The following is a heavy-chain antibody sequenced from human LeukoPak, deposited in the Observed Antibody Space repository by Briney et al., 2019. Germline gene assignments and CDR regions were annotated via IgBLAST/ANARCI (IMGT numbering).Heavy chain of an antibody. Sequence: VASVKVSCKASGYTFTSYDINWVRQATGQGLEWLGWMNPYSGNAGYAQKFQGRVTMTRNTSTRTAYMALSSLRSEDTAVYYCARGRNLEIAVAGAELMDYWGPGTLVTVSS. V-gene: IGHV1-8*02. CDR1: GYTFTSYD. J-gene: IGHJ4*02. CDR3: ARGRNLEIAVAGAELMDY. D-gene: IGHD6-19*01. CDR2: MNPYSGNA.